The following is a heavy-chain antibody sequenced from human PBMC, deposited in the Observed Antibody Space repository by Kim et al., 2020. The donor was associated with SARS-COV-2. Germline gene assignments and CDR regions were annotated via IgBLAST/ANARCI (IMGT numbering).Heavy chain of an antibody. Sequence: SETLSLTCAVYGGSFSGYYWSWIRQPPGKGLEWIGEINHSGSTNYNPSLKSRVTISVDTSKNQFSLKLSSVTAADTAVYYCSRGGFTMFRGVIRSYYYYGMDVWGQGTTVTVSS. V-gene: IGHV4-34*01. J-gene: IGHJ6*02. CDR3: SRGGFTMFRGVIRSYYYYGMDV. CDR1: GGSFSGYY. D-gene: IGHD3-10*01. CDR2: INHSGST.